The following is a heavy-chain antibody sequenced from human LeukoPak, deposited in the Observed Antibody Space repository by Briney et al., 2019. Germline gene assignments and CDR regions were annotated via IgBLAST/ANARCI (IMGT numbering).Heavy chain of an antibody. CDR3: ANAVARMGYYFDY. J-gene: IGHJ4*02. CDR2: IRYDGSNK. D-gene: IGHD2-15*01. Sequence: GGSLRLSCAASGFTFSSYDMHWVRQAPGKGLKWVAFIRYDGSNKYYADSVKGRFTISRDNSKNTLYLQMNSLRAEDTAVYYCANAVARMGYYFDYWGQGTLVTVSS. V-gene: IGHV3-30*02. CDR1: GFTFSSYD.